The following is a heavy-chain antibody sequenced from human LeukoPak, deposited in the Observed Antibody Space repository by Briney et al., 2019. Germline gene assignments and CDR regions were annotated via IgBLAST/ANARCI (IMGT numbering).Heavy chain of an antibody. J-gene: IGHJ6*03. CDR3: ARQSIAARGYYYYMDV. CDR2: IYYSGST. D-gene: IGHD6-6*01. Sequence: SETLSLTCTVSGGSFSSTSYFWGWIRQPPGKGLEWIGSIYYSGSTNYNPSLKSPVTMSVDTPKNQFSLKLTSVTAADTAVYYCARQSIAARGYYYYMDVWGKGTTVTVSS. CDR1: GGSFSSTSYF. V-gene: IGHV4-39*01.